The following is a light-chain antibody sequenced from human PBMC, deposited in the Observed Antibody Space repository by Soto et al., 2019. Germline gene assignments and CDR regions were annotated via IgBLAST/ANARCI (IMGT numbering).Light chain of an antibody. CDR2: GNS. J-gene: IGLJ2*01. CDR3: QSYDSSLSGRVV. Sequence: QAVVTQPPSVSGAPGQRVTISCTGSSSNIGAGYDVHWYQQLPGTAPKLLIYGNSNRPSGVPDRFSGSKSGTPASLAITGLQAEDEADYYCQSYDSSLSGRVVFGGGTKLTVL. V-gene: IGLV1-40*01. CDR1: SSNIGAGYD.